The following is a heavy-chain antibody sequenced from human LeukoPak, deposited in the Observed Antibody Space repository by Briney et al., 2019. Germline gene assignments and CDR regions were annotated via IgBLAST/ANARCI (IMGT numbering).Heavy chain of an antibody. Sequence: ASVKVSCKASGYTFTGYYMHWVRQAPGKGLEWMGGFDPEDGETIYAQKFQGRVTMTEDTSTDTAYMELSSLRSEDTAVYYCATQGAFGAYFDYWGQGTLVTVSS. V-gene: IGHV1-24*01. J-gene: IGHJ4*02. CDR1: GYTFTGYY. D-gene: IGHD3-10*01. CDR2: FDPEDGET. CDR3: ATQGAFGAYFDY.